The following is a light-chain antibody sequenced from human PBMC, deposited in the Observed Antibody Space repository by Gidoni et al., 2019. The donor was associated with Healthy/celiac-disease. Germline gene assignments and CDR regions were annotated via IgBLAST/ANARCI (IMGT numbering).Light chain of an antibody. CDR1: SSDVGGYNS. J-gene: IGLJ2*01. CDR2: EVS. CDR3: SSYTSSSTVV. V-gene: IGLV2-14*01. Sequence: QSALTQPASVSGSPGQSITISCTGTSSDVGGYNSVSWYQQHPGKAPKLMIYEVSNRPSGVSNRFSGYKSGNTASLTISGLQAEDEADYYCSSYTSSSTVVFGGGTKRTVL.